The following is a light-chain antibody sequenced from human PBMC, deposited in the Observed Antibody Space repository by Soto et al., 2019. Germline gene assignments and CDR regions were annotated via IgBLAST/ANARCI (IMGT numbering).Light chain of an antibody. J-gene: IGKJ1*01. CDR1: QIISSW. Sequence: DIPMTQSPSTLSASVGDRVTITCRASQIISSWLAWYQQKPGKAPKLLIYDASTLESAVPSRFSGSESRTEFTLTISSLQPDDSATYYCQQYHSYPWTFGQGTKVEIK. V-gene: IGKV1-5*01. CDR2: DAS. CDR3: QQYHSYPWT.